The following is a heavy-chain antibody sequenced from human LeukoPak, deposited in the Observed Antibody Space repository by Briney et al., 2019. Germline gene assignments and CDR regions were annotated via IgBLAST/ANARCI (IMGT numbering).Heavy chain of an antibody. V-gene: IGHV3-74*01. CDR3: TRDYGA. D-gene: IGHD4/OR15-4a*01. Sequence: PGGSLRLSCAASGFTFSTYWMHWVRQAPGKGLVWVSRINSDGSSTSYADSVKGRFTISRDNTKNTLYLQMKRLRVEDTAVYYCTRDYGAWGQGTLVTVSS. J-gene: IGHJ5*02. CDR2: INSDGSST. CDR1: GFTFSTYW.